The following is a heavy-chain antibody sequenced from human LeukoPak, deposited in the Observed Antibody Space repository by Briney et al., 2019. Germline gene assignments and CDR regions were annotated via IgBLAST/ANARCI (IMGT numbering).Heavy chain of an antibody. J-gene: IGHJ4*02. CDR2: ISDDGTTE. D-gene: IGHD5-24*01. CDR1: GYTFNYYF. CDR3: ARWRGQQSEFDY. V-gene: IGHV3-30*04. Sequence: PGGSLRLSCEGSGYTFNYYFMYWVRQAPGKELEWVAAISDDGTTEHYADSVKGRFTISRDNSKNSLYLQMNRLRTEDTAVYFCARWRGQQSEFDYWGQGTLVTVSS.